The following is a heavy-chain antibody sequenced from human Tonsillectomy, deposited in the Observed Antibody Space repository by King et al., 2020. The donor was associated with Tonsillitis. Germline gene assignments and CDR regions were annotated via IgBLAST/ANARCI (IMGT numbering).Heavy chain of an antibody. D-gene: IGHD3-10*01. J-gene: IGHJ4*02. Sequence: VQLVESGGGLVKPGGSLRLSCAASGFTLSSYSMNWVRQAPGKGLEWVSSISSSSSFIYYADSVKGRFTISRDSAKNSLYLQMNSLTAEDTAVYYCATGNGVRGLIIPHYGGQGTLVTVSS. CDR1: GFTLSSYS. V-gene: IGHV3-21*01. CDR2: ISSSSSFI. CDR3: ATGNGVRGLIIPHY.